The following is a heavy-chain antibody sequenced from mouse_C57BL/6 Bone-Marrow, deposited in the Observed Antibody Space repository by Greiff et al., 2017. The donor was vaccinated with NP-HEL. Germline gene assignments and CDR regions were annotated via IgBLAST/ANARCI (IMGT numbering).Heavy chain of an antibody. D-gene: IGHD2-12*01. Sequence: VQLQESGAELARPGASVKLSCKASGYTFTSYGISWVKQRTGQGLEWIGEIYPRSGNTYYNEKFKGKATLTADKSSSTAYMELRSLTSEDSAVYFCARGVYDGAWFAYWGQGTLVTVSA. J-gene: IGHJ3*01. V-gene: IGHV1-81*01. CDR1: GYTFTSYG. CDR3: ARGVYDGAWFAY. CDR2: IYPRSGNT.